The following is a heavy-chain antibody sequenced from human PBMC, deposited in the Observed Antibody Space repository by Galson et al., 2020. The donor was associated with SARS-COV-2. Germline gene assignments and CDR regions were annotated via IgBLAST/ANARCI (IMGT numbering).Heavy chain of an antibody. V-gene: IGHV4-59*01. CDR1: GGSIRNYY. D-gene: IGHD4-17*01. Sequence: SQTLSLTCTVSGGSIRNYYWSWIRQPPGMGLEWIGYIYSSGTTNYNPSLKSRVTISVDTSKNQFSLKLTSVTAADTAVYYCARDGLMTTVTLFDYWGQGTLVTVSS. CDR2: IYSSGTT. J-gene: IGHJ4*02. CDR3: ARDGLMTTVTLFDY.